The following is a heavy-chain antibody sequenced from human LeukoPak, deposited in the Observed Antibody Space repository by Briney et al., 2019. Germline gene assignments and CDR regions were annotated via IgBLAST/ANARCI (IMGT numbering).Heavy chain of an antibody. CDR1: GGSFSGYY. Sequence: SETLSLTCAVYGGSFSGYYWSWIRQPPGKGLEWIGEINHSGSTNYNPSLKSRVTISVDTSKNQFSLKLSSVTAAGTAVYYCARHGRYSSGYYYVHWGQGTLVTVSS. CDR3: ARHGRYSSGYYYVH. CDR2: INHSGST. D-gene: IGHD3-22*01. J-gene: IGHJ4*02. V-gene: IGHV4-34*01.